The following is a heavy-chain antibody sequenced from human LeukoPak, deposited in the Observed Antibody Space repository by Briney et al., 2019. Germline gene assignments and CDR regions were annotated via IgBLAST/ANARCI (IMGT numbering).Heavy chain of an antibody. J-gene: IGHJ6*03. Sequence: GGSLRLSCAASGFTFSSYWMHWVRQAPGKGLVWVSRINSDGSSTSYADSVKGRSTISRDNAKNTLYLQMNSLRAEDTAVYYCARSFGVVIPMDVWGKGTTVTVSS. CDR1: GFTFSSYW. V-gene: IGHV3-74*01. CDR2: INSDGSST. CDR3: ARSFGVVIPMDV. D-gene: IGHD3-3*01.